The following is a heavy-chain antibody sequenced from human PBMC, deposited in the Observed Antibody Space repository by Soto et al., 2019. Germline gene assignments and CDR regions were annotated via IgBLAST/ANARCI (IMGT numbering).Heavy chain of an antibody. CDR2: ISYDGSNK. D-gene: IGHD2-21*02. CDR1: GFTFSSYG. J-gene: IGHJ4*02. V-gene: IGHV3-30*03. Sequence: GGSLRLSCAASGFTFSSYGMHWVRQAPGKGLEWVAVISYDGSNKYYADSVKGRFTISRDNSKNTLYLQMNSLRSDDTAVYYCARELRLGDPPLYYFDYWGQGTLVTVSS. CDR3: ARELRLGDPPLYYFDY.